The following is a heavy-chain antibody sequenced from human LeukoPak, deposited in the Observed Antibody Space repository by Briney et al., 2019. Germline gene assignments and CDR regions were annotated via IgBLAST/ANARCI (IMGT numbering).Heavy chain of an antibody. CDR1: GFTFSSYA. V-gene: IGHV3-23*01. CDR2: ISGSGGNPDYADSVNT. Sequence: GGSLRLSCAASGFTFSSYAMSWVRQAPGKGLEWVSSISGSGGNPDYADSVNTNYADSVRGRFTISRDNSKNTLYLQLNSLRAEDTALYYCARVQQWLADFDYWGHGTLVTVSS. CDR3: ARVQQWLADFDY. J-gene: IGHJ4*01. D-gene: IGHD6-19*01.